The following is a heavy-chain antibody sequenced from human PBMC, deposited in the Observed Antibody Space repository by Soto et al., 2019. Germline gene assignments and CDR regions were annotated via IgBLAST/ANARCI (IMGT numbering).Heavy chain of an antibody. Sequence: GGSLRLSCAASGFTFSSYWMSWVRQAPGKGLEWVANIEQDGSEKYYVDSVKGRFTISRDNAKNSLYLQMNSLRAEDTAVYYCARAGLIVGATRSAFDIWGQGTMVTVSS. J-gene: IGHJ3*02. CDR1: GFTFSSYW. CDR2: IEQDGSEK. V-gene: IGHV3-7*05. D-gene: IGHD1-26*01. CDR3: ARAGLIVGATRSAFDI.